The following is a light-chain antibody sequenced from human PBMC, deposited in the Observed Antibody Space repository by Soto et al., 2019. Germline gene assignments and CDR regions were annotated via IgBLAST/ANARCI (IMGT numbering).Light chain of an antibody. V-gene: IGKV4-1*01. J-gene: IGKJ2*01. CDR2: WAS. CDR1: QSVLFSINQKNY. CDR3: QQYNDWLYT. Sequence: DIVLTQSPDSVAVSLGERATINCKSSQSVLFSINQKNYLAWYHQKPGQPPKLLIYWASIRESGVPTRFSGSGSGTNFTLTISSLQAEDAAVYYCQQYNDWLYTFGQGTKLEIK.